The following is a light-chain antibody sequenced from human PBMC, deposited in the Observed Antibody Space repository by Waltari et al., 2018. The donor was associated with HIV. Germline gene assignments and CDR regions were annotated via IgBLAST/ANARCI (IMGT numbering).Light chain of an antibody. V-gene: IGLV3-21*03. Sequence: SYVLTQPPSVSVAPGKTARITRWGNKIRSKSVHWYHQKPGQAPVLVVDDNNDRPSGIPERFSGSNSENTATLIISRVEAGDEADYYCQVWDTTSDHYVFATGTTVTVL. CDR3: QVWDTTSDHYV. CDR2: DNN. CDR1: KIRSKS. J-gene: IGLJ1*01.